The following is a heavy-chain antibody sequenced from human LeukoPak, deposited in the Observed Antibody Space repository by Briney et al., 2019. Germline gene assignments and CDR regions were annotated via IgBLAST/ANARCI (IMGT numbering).Heavy chain of an antibody. V-gene: IGHV3-23*01. J-gene: IGHJ4*02. D-gene: IGHD3-10*01. CDR3: AKEHKGYYGSVSYYRPLDY. CDR1: GFTFSSYA. CDR2: ISGSGGST. Sequence: SGGSLRLSCAASGFTFSSYAMSWVRQAPGKGLEWVSAISGSGGSTYYADSVKGRFTISRDNSKNTLYLQMNSLRAEDTAVYYSAKEHKGYYGSVSYYRPLDYWGQGTLVTVSS.